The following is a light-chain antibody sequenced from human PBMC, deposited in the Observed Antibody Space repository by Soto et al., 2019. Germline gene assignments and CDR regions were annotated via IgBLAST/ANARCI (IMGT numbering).Light chain of an antibody. CDR2: AAS. V-gene: IGKV3-15*01. CDR1: QRVGRN. CDR3: QEYSKWPLFT. J-gene: IGKJ3*01. Sequence: EIRGAQSPSLLSGSPGDRATLPCRARQRVGRNLAWYQQKPGQAPTLLIFAASTRATGLPARFSGSGSGTDFTLTISSLQSEDFAVYYCQEYSKWPLFTFGPGTRVDIK.